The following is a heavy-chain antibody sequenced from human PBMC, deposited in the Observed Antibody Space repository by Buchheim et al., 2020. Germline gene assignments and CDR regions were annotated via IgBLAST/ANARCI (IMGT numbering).Heavy chain of an antibody. CDR1: GGSFSGYF. Sequence: QVQLQQWGAGLWKPSETLSLTCAVYGGSFSGYFWIGEINPSGSTNYNPSLKSRVTISVDTSRNQFSLKLSSGTAAGTDVYFCARGPPLIYYEGSGYFYFDSWGQGTL. J-gene: IGHJ4*02. CDR3: ARGPPLIYYEGSGYFYFDS. CDR2: INPSGST. D-gene: IGHD3-22*01. V-gene: IGHV4-34*01.